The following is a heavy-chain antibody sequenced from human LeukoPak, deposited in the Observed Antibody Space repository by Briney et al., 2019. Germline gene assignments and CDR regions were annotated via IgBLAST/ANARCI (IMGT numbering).Heavy chain of an antibody. D-gene: IGHD5-12*01. Sequence: GGSLRLSCAASGFTFRNHGMHWVRQAPGKGLEWVAVIWYDGSDKYYADSVRGRFAISRDNSKNTLYLPMDSLRADDTAVYYCARDRGYQYFDYWGQGTMVTVSS. V-gene: IGHV3-33*01. CDR1: GFTFRNHG. J-gene: IGHJ4*02. CDR3: ARDRGYQYFDY. CDR2: IWYDGSDK.